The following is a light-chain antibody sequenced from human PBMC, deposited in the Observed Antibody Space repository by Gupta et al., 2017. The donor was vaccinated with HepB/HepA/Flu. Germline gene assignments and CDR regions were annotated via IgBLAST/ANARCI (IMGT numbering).Light chain of an antibody. CDR1: KLGDKY. CDR3: QAWDSSTEV. Sequence: SYELTQPPSVSVAPGQTASITCSGDKLGDKYACWYQQKPGHSPVLVIYKDSKRPSGTPERFSGSNSGNTATLTISGTQAMDEDYYYCQAWDSSTEVFGGGTKLTVL. CDR2: KDS. V-gene: IGLV3-1*01. J-gene: IGLJ2*01.